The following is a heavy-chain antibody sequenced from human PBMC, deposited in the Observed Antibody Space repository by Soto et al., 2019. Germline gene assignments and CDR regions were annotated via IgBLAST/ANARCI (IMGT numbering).Heavy chain of an antibody. CDR3: ARVTRYYDSGSSHFDY. Sequence: QVQLQQWGAGLLKPWETLSLTCAVYGGSLSGYYWSWIRQPPGKGLEWIGEINHSGSTNYNPSLKSRVTISLDTAMNQWSLNLSAVTAADTAVYYCARVTRYYDSGSSHFDYWGQGTLVTVSS. D-gene: IGHD3-10*01. CDR1: GGSLSGYY. V-gene: IGHV4-34*01. CDR2: INHSGST. J-gene: IGHJ4*02.